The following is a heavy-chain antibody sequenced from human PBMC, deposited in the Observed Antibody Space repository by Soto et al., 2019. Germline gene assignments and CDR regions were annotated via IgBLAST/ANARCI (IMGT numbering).Heavy chain of an antibody. Sequence: PGESLKISCKGSGYSFTSHWIGWVRQMPGKGLEWMGIIYPGDSDTRYSPSFQGQVTISADKSISTAYLQWSSLKASDTAMYYCARTYYDFWSGYYSDYWGQGTLVTVSS. V-gene: IGHV5-51*01. D-gene: IGHD3-3*01. CDR1: GYSFTSHW. J-gene: IGHJ4*02. CDR2: IYPGDSDT. CDR3: ARTYYDFWSGYYSDY.